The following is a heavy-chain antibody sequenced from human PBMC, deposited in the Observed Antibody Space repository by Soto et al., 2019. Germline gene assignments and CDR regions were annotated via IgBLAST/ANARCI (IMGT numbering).Heavy chain of an antibody. CDR1: GYSFTSYW. CDR2: IYPGDSDT. Sequence: PGESLKISCKGSGYSFTSYWIGWVRQMPGKGLEWMGTIYPGDSDTRYSPSFQGQVTISADKSISTAYLQWSSLKASDTAMYYCARLMFIAAAVKGSAFDIWGQGTMVTVS. D-gene: IGHD6-13*01. J-gene: IGHJ3*02. V-gene: IGHV5-51*01. CDR3: ARLMFIAAAVKGSAFDI.